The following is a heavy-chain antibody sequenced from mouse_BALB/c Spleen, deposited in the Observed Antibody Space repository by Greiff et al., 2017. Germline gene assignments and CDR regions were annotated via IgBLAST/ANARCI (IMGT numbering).Heavy chain of an antibody. J-gene: IGHJ4*01. Sequence: VQLKESGPELVKPGASVKISCKASGYTFTDYNMHWVKQSHGKSLEWIGYIYPYNGGTGYNQKFKSKATLTVDNSSSTAYMELRSLTSEDSAVYYCARSRGYYAMDYWGQGTTLTVSS. V-gene: IGHV1S29*02. CDR2: IYPYNGGT. CDR1: GYTFTDYN. CDR3: ARSRGYYAMDY.